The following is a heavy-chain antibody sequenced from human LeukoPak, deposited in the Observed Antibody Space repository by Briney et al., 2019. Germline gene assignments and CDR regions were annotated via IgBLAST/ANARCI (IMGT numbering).Heavy chain of an antibody. CDR3: ARVDSTSAGYYDY. CDR1: GFTFRSNC. CDR2: INQDGSVK. V-gene: IGHV3-7*01. Sequence: GGSLRLSCAASGFTFRSNCMGWVRQGPEKGLEWVANINQDGSVKKYVDSVRGRFTISRDNANNALSLQMSSLRAEDSAIYCCARVDSTSAGYYDYWGQGNLVTVSS. D-gene: IGHD2-15*01. J-gene: IGHJ4*02.